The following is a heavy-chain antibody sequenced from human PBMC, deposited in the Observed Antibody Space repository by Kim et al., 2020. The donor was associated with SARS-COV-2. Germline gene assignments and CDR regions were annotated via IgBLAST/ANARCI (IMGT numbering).Heavy chain of an antibody. Sequence: PPLTSRVTIAVDTSTNQYSLKLSSMTAADTAVYYCARGASGRVHYYYMDVWGKGTTVTVSS. J-gene: IGHJ6*03. V-gene: IGHV4-59*09. D-gene: IGHD1-26*01. CDR3: ARGASGRVHYYYMDV.